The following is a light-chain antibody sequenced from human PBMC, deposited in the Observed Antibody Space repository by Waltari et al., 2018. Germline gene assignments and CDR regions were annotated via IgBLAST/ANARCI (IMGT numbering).Light chain of an antibody. CDR3: QQSYSTPPYT. CDR1: QSVSSN. V-gene: IGKV3-15*01. Sequence: EIVMTQSPATLSVSPGDTASLSCRASQSVSSNLAWYQQKPGQAPRLLIYGAYTRATGIPARFSGSGSGTEFTLTISSLQSEDFAVYYCQQSYSTPPYTFGQGTKLEIK. J-gene: IGKJ2*01. CDR2: GAY.